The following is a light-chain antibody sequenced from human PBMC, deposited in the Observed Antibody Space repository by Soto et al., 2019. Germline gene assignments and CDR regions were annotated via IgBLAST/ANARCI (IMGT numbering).Light chain of an antibody. CDR3: YPAADNNLGV. J-gene: IGLJ3*02. V-gene: IGLV3-27*01. CDR2: KDS. Sequence: SYELTQPSSVSVSPGQTARITCSGDVLAKKYARWFQQKPGQAPVLVIYKDSERPSGIAERFSGSISGTTVTLTISGAQVEDEADYYCYPAADNNLGVFGGGTKLTVL. CDR1: VLAKKY.